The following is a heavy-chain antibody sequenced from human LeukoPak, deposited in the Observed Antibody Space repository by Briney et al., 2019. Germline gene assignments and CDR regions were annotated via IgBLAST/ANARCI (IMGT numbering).Heavy chain of an antibody. CDR3: AKSRYCSGGSCFPTFDY. CDR2: ISGSGGST. J-gene: IGHJ4*02. Sequence: GGSLRLSCAASGFTVSSNYMSWVRQAPGKGLEWVSAISGSGGSTYYADSVKGRFTISRDNSKNTLYLQMNSLRAEDTAVYYCAKSRYCSGGSCFPTFDYWGQGTLVTVSS. V-gene: IGHV3-23*01. CDR1: GFTVSSNY. D-gene: IGHD2-15*01.